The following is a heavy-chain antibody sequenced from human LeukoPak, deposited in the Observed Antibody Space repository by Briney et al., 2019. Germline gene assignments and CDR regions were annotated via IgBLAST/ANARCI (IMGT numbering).Heavy chain of an antibody. V-gene: IGHV3-74*01. J-gene: IGHJ3*02. CDR2: ISFDGSDA. D-gene: IGHD1-26*01. CDR1: GFTFSGFW. CDR3: AKDKEWELLGSAFDI. Sequence: PGGSLRLSCAASGFTFSGFWMHWVRQAPGKGLVWVSCISFDGSDATYADSVKGRFTISRDNAKNTLHLQMDSLTVEDTAVYYCAKDKEWELLGSAFDIWGQGTMVTVSS.